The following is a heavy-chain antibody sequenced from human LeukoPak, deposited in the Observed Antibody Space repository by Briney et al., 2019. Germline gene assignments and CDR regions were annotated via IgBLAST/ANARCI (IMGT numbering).Heavy chain of an antibody. Sequence: PGGSLRLSCAASGFTFSSYAMHWVRQAPGKGLEWVAVISYDGSNKYYADSVKGRFTISRDNSKNTLYLQMNSLRAEDTAVYYCARVTPRLVQDYFDYWGQGTLVTVSS. CDR2: ISYDGSNK. CDR1: GFTFSSYA. CDR3: ARVTPRLVQDYFDY. D-gene: IGHD6-19*01. J-gene: IGHJ4*02. V-gene: IGHV3-30-3*01.